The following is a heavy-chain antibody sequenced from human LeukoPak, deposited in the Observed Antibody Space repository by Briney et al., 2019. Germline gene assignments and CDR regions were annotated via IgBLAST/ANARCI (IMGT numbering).Heavy chain of an antibody. V-gene: IGHV4-59*08. CDR1: GGSISLYY. CDR3: ARHVGFSKCYFDS. CDR2: VYYSENT. D-gene: IGHD1-26*01. Sequence: SQTLSLTHTVSGGSISLYYWSCIPDPPAKGLEWGGYVYYSENTNYNPSLKSRVTISVDTSKNQVSLKLSSVTAADTAVFYCARHVGFSKCYFDSWGQGTLVTVSS. J-gene: IGHJ4*03.